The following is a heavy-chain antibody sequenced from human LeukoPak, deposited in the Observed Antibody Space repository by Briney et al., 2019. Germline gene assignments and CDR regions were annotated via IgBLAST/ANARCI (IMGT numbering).Heavy chain of an antibody. Sequence: NPSETLSLTCAVYGGSFSGYYWSWIRQPPGKGLEWIGEINHSGSTNYNPSLKSRVTISVDTSKNQFSLKLSSVTAADTAVYYCARDYYDSSGYYYGFDYWGQGTLVTVSS. J-gene: IGHJ4*02. CDR1: GGSFSGYY. V-gene: IGHV4-34*01. CDR3: ARDYYDSSGYYYGFDY. D-gene: IGHD3-22*01. CDR2: INHSGST.